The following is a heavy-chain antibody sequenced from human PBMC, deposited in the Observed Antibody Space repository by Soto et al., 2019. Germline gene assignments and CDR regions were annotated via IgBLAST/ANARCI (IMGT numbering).Heavy chain of an antibody. Sequence: GGSLRLSCAASGFTFSSYSMNWVLQAPGKWLEWVSSISSSSSYIYYADSVKGRFTISRDNAKNSLYLQMNSLRAEDTAVYYCARDQPGYSYGYGLGYWGQGTLVTVSS. V-gene: IGHV3-21*01. CDR3: ARDQPGYSYGYGLGY. CDR1: GFTFSSYS. CDR2: ISSSSSYI. D-gene: IGHD5-18*01. J-gene: IGHJ4*02.